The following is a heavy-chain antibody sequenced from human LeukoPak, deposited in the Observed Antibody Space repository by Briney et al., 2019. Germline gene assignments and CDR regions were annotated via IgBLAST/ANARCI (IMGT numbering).Heavy chain of an antibody. CDR3: ARGVVVVPAAILGYYYYYYMDV. Sequence: SETRSLTCAVYGGSISGYYWSWIRQPPGKGLEWIGEINHSGSTNYNPSLKSRVTISVDTSKNQFSLKLSSVTAADTAVYYCARGVVVVPAAILGYYYYYYMDVWGKGTTVTVSS. D-gene: IGHD2-2*02. CDR1: GGSISGYY. V-gene: IGHV4-34*01. J-gene: IGHJ6*03. CDR2: INHSGST.